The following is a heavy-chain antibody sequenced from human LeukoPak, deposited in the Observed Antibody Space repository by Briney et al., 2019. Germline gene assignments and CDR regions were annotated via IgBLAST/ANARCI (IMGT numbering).Heavy chain of an antibody. CDR1: GFTFSSYA. V-gene: IGHV3-30-3*01. CDR2: LSYDGSNQ. Sequence: SGRSLRLSCAASGFTFSSYAMHWVRQAPGKGLQWVAVLSYDGSNQYYADSVRGRFTISRDNSKNTLYLQMNSLRAEDTAVYYCARDRPEGLYCSSTSCHWFDPWGQGTLVTVSS. J-gene: IGHJ5*02. CDR3: ARDRPEGLYCSSTSCHWFDP. D-gene: IGHD2-2*01.